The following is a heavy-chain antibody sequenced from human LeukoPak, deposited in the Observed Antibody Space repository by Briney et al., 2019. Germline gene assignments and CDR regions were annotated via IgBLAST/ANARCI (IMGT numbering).Heavy chain of an antibody. CDR1: GGSISSSNW. V-gene: IGHV4-4*02. J-gene: IGHJ4*02. CDR2: IYHSGST. Sequence: PSGTLSLTCAVSGGSISSSNWWSWVRQPPGKGLEWIGEIYHSGSTNYNPSLKSRVTISVDTSKNQFSLKLSSVTAADTAVYYCARVDLHLYYFDYWSQGTLVTVSS. CDR3: ARVDLHLYYFDY. D-gene: IGHD3-9*01.